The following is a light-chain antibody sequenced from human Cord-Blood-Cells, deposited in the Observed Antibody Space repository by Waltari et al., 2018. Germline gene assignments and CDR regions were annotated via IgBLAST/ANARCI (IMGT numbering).Light chain of an antibody. J-gene: IGLJ2*01. CDR3: QAWDSSTAV. CDR2: QDS. V-gene: IGLV3-1*01. CDR1: KLWVKY. Sequence: SYELTQPPSVSVSPGQTASLTCSGDKLWVKYSCWYQQKPGQSPVLVIYQDSKRPSGIPERFSGSNSGNTATLTISGTQAMDEADYYCQAWDSSTAVFGGGTKLTVL.